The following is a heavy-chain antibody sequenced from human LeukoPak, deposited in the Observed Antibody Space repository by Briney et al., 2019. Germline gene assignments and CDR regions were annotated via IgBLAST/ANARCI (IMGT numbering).Heavy chain of an antibody. J-gene: IGHJ4*02. CDR1: GGTFSSYA. D-gene: IGHD1-26*01. Sequence: SGKVSCKASGGTFSSYAISWVRQAPGQGLEWMGGIIPIFGTANYAQKFQGRVTITTDESTSTAYMELSSLRSEDTAVYYCARDAGGSYPLDYWGQGTLVTVSS. CDR3: ARDAGGSYPLDY. V-gene: IGHV1-69*05. CDR2: IIPIFGTA.